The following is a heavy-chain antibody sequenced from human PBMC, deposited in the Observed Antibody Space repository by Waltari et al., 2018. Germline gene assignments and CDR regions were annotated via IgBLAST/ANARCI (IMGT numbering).Heavy chain of an antibody. CDR3: AKGSSWSGYLFDY. D-gene: IGHD3-3*01. J-gene: IGHJ4*02. V-gene: IGHV3-9*03. Sequence: EVQLVESGGGLVQPGRSLRLSCAASGFTFDDYAMHWVRQAPGKGLAWVSGISCNSGSLGYADSVQGRFTISRDNAKNSLYLQMNSLRAEDMALYYCAKGSSWSGYLFDYWGQGTLVTVSS. CDR1: GFTFDDYA. CDR2: ISCNSGSL.